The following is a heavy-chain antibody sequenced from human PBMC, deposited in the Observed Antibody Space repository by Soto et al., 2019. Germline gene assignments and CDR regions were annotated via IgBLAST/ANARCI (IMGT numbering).Heavy chain of an antibody. Sequence: GGSLRLSCAASGFTFSSYWMSWVRQAPGKGLEWVANIKQDGSEKYYVDSVKGRFTISRDNAKNSLYLQMNSLRAEDTAVYYCARDSSGWHYYFDYWGQGTLVTVSS. J-gene: IGHJ4*02. CDR3: ARDSSGWHYYFDY. D-gene: IGHD6-19*01. CDR1: GFTFSSYW. V-gene: IGHV3-7*01. CDR2: IKQDGSEK.